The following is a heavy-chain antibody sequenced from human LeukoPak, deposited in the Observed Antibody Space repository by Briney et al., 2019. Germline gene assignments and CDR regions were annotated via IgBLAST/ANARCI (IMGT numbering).Heavy chain of an antibody. V-gene: IGHV3-30*18. CDR3: AKDLVVVTAIPHFVDY. J-gene: IGHJ4*02. CDR1: GFTFSSYG. D-gene: IGHD2-21*02. CDR2: ISYDGSNK. Sequence: GGSLRLSCAASGFTFSSYGMHWVRQAPGKGLEWVAVISYDGSNKYYADSVKGRFTISRDNSKNTLYLQMNSLRAEDTAVYYCAKDLVVVTAIPHFVDYWGQGTLVTVSS.